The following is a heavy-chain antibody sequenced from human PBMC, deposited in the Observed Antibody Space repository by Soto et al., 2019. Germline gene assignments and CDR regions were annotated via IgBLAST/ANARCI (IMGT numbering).Heavy chain of an antibody. J-gene: IGHJ5*02. CDR2: ISYDGSNK. CDR1: GFTFSSYA. D-gene: IGHD4-17*01. CDR3: ARDQGTTVTTKGWFDP. Sequence: ESGGGVVQPGRSLRLSCAASGFTFSSYAMHWVRQAPGKGLEWVAVISYDGSNKYYADSVKGRFTISRDNSKNTLYLQMNSLRAEDTAVYYCARDQGTTVTTKGWFDPWGQGTLITVSS. V-gene: IGHV3-30-3*01.